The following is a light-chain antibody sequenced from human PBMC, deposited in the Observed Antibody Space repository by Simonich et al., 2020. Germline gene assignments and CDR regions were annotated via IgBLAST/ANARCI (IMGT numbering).Light chain of an antibody. CDR3: QQYNNWPPYT. CDR2: CAS. V-gene: IGKV3-15*01. J-gene: IGKJ2*01. Sequence: EIVMTQSPATLSVSPGERATITCRASQSVSSNLAWYQQNTGQAPRLLIYCASTRATGIPARFSGSGSGTEFTLTISSMQSEDFAVYYCQQYNNWPPYTFGQGTKLEIK. CDR1: QSVSSN.